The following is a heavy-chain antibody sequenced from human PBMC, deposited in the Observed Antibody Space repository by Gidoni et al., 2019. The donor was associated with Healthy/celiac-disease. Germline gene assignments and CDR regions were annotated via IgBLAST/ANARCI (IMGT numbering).Heavy chain of an antibody. J-gene: IGHJ6*02. CDR2: ISGSGGST. Sequence: EVQRVETGGGLVQPGGCLRLYCAASGFTFSSYAMSWVRQAPGKGLEGVSAISGSGGSTYSADSVKGRFTISRDNSKNTLYLQMNSLRAEDTAVYYCASTVWTRYYYYGMDVWGQGTTVTVSS. V-gene: IGHV3-23*04. CDR3: ASTVWTRYYYYGMDV. D-gene: IGHD2-8*02. CDR1: GFTFSSYA.